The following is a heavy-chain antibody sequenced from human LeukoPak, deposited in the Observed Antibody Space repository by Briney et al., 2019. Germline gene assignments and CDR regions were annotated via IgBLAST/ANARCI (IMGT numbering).Heavy chain of an antibody. Sequence: GASVTVSCKASGYTFTSYYMHWVRQAPGQGLERMGIINFSGGTTSYPQKFQGRVTMTRDTSTSTVYMELSSLRSEDTAVYYCASRRDGSNYAAFDIWGQGTMVTVSS. J-gene: IGHJ3*02. CDR1: GYTFTSYY. D-gene: IGHD5-24*01. CDR2: INFSGGTT. CDR3: ASRRDGSNYAAFDI. V-gene: IGHV1-46*01.